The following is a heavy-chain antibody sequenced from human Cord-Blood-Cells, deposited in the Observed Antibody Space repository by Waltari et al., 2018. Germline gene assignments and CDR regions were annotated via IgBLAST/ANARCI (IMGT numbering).Heavy chain of an antibody. J-gene: IGHJ5*02. CDR2: IWYDGSNK. V-gene: IGHV3-33*01. D-gene: IGHD3-22*01. CDR1: G. CDR3: ARDVGNDSSGYYSNWFDP. Sequence: GMHWVRQAPGKGLEWVAVIWYDGSNKYYADSVKGRFTISRDNSKNTLYLQMNSLRAEDTAVYYCARDVGNDSSGYYSNWFDPWGQGTLVTVSS.